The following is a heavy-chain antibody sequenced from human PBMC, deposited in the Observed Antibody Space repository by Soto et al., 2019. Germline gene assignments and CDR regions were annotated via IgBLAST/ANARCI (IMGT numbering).Heavy chain of an antibody. D-gene: IGHD3-22*01. V-gene: IGHV1-69*01. CDR3: VRDRRIYYSDPHDEFVASDYEG. CDR1: GGIFGSHG. Sequence: QVQLMQSEAEVKKPGSSVRVSCTASGGIFGSHGFSWVRQAPGQRLEWVGGFIPIFRTLTYTEKFQARVRIAADESTNTVYLDLCSLTSEDTAVYYCVRDRRIYYSDPHDEFVASDYEGWGQGTMVSVSS. J-gene: IGHJ3*01. CDR2: FIPIFRTL.